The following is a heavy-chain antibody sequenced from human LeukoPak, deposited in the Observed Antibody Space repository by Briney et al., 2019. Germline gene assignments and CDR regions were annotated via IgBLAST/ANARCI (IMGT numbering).Heavy chain of an antibody. Sequence: SGTLSLTCTVSGGSISSSSYYWGWIRQPPGKGLEWIGSIYYSGSTYYNPSLESRVTISVDTSKNQFSLKLSSVTAADTAVYYCARHPPEYYYDSSFFDCWGQGTLVTVSS. CDR1: GGSISSSSYY. CDR2: IYYSGST. V-gene: IGHV4-39*01. D-gene: IGHD3-22*01. J-gene: IGHJ4*02. CDR3: ARHPPEYYYDSSFFDC.